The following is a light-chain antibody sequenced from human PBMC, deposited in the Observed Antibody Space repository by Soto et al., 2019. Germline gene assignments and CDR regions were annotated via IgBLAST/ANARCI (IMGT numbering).Light chain of an antibody. Sequence: QSALTQPASVSGSPGQSITISCTGTSSDVGGYNYVSGYQQHPGKAPKLMIYDVSNRPAGVSNRFSGSKSGNTASLTISGLQAEDEADYYFSSYTSSSTLMVFGGGTKLTVL. V-gene: IGLV2-14*01. CDR2: DVS. J-gene: IGLJ2*01. CDR1: SSDVGGYNY. CDR3: SSYTSSSTLMV.